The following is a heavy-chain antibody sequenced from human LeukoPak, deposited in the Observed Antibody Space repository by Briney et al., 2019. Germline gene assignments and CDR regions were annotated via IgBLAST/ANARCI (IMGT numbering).Heavy chain of an antibody. CDR2: INPSGGST. D-gene: IGHD5-24*01. Sequence: ASVKVSCKASGYTFTSYYMHWVRQAPGQGLEWMGIINPSGGSTSYAQKFQGRVTMTRYTSTSTVYMELSTLRSEDRAVYYCASPGRDGYNSHFDYWGQGTLVSVSS. V-gene: IGHV1-46*01. J-gene: IGHJ4*02. CDR3: ASPGRDGYNSHFDY. CDR1: GYTFTSYY.